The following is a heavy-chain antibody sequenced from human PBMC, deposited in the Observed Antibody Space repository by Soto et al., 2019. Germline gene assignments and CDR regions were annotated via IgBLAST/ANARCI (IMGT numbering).Heavy chain of an antibody. CDR3: ARGKWDLLLNRPNAFDI. CDR2: ITPIFDTT. V-gene: IGHV1-69*13. CDR1: GGTFTNFA. D-gene: IGHD1-26*01. Sequence: SVKVSCRTSGGTFTNFASSWVRQAPGQGLEWMGGITPIFDTTKYAQEFQGRVTITADESSTTAYMEMSSLRSEDTAVYFCARGKWDLLLNRPNAFDILGQGTLVTFSS. J-gene: IGHJ3*02.